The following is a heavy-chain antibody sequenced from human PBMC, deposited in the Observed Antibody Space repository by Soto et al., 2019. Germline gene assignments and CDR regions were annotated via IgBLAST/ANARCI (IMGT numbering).Heavy chain of an antibody. CDR3: ARGVRYFDWPGEFVY. CDR2: IYYSGST. CDR1: GGSISSGDYY. J-gene: IGHJ4*02. D-gene: IGHD3-9*01. Sequence: PSETLSLTCTVSGGSISSGDYYWSWIRQPPGKGLEWIGYIYYSGSTYYNPSLKSRVTISVDTSKNQFSLKLSSVTAADTAVYYCARGVRYFDWPGEFVYWGQGTLVTVSS. V-gene: IGHV4-30-4*01.